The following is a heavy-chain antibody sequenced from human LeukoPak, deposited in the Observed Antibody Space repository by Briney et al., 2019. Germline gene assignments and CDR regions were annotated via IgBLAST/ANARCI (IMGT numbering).Heavy chain of an antibody. V-gene: IGHV1-2*02. Sequence: ASVKVSCKASGYTFTGYYMHWVRQAPGQGLEWRGWINPNSGVTNDAQKFQGRATLTRDTSISTAYMELRRLRSDDTAVYYCARDIAAAGTSDYDYWGQGTLVTVSS. J-gene: IGHJ4*02. D-gene: IGHD6-13*01. CDR2: INPNSGVT. CDR1: GYTFTGYY. CDR3: ARDIAAAGTSDYDY.